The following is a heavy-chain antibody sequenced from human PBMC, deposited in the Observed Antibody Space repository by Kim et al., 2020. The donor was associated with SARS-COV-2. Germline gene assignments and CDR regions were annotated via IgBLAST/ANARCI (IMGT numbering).Heavy chain of an antibody. CDR3: AMHLHVTAVTFYWYFVF. J-gene: IGHJ2*01. CDR2: IFGSGSGT. CDR1: GFTFRHSA. V-gene: IGHV3-23*01. D-gene: IGHD2-21*02. Sequence: GGSLRLSCAASGFTFRHSAMSWVRQAPGKGLEWVAGIFGSGSGTYYADSVKGRFSISRDNSQSTLFLQMDNLRAEDTAVYYCAMHLHVTAVTFYWYFVFWGRGTLVTVSS.